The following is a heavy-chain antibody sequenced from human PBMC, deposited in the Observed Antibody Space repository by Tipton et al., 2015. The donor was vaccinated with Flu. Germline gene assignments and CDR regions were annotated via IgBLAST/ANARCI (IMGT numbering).Heavy chain of an antibody. Sequence: SLRLSCAASGFTFSSYWMSWVRQAPGKGLEWVANIKQDGSEKYYVDSVKGRFTISRDNAKSSLYLQMNSLRAEDTAVYYCARVVPAALYYFDYWGQGTLVTVSS. CDR2: IKQDGSEK. CDR1: GFTFSSYW. CDR3: ARVVPAALYYFDY. D-gene: IGHD2-2*01. J-gene: IGHJ4*02. V-gene: IGHV3-7*01.